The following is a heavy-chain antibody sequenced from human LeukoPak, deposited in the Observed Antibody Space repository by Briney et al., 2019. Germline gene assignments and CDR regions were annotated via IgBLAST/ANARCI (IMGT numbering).Heavy chain of an antibody. V-gene: IGHV4-30-4*08. J-gene: IGHJ3*02. CDR3: ARDRSVSAVGI. CDR1: GGSISSGDYY. Sequence: SETLSLTCTVSGGSISSGDYYWSWIRQPPGKGLEWLGYIYYSGSTYYNPSLKSRVTISVDTSKNQFSLKLSSVTAADTAVYYCARDRSVSAVGIWGQGTMVTVSS. CDR2: IYYSGST.